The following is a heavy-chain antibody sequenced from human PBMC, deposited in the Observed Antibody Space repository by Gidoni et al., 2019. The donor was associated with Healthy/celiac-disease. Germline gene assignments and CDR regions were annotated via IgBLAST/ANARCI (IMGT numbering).Heavy chain of an antibody. Sequence: QVQLVESGGGVVQPGRSLRLSCAASGFTFSSYGMHWVRQAPGKGLEWVAVISYDGSNKYYADSVKGRFTISRDNSKNTLYLQMNSLRAEDTAVYYCAKDIVVVPAAFNYYYGMDVWGQGTTVTVSS. J-gene: IGHJ6*02. CDR3: AKDIVVVPAAFNYYYGMDV. D-gene: IGHD2-2*01. V-gene: IGHV3-30*18. CDR1: GFTFSSYG. CDR2: ISYDGSNK.